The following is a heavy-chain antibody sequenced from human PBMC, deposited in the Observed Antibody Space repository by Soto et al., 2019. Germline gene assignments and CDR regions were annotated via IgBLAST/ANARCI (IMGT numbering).Heavy chain of an antibody. J-gene: IGHJ6*02. V-gene: IGHV1-18*04. D-gene: IGHD3-22*01. Sequence: QVQLVQSGAEVKKPGASVKVSCKASGYTFTSYGISWVRQAPGQGLEWMGWISAYNGNTNYAQKLQGRVTMTTDTSTRAAYMERRSLRSDDTAVDYCERDQGKNPPRINMIGVVDIAYYGMDVWGQGTTVTVSS. CDR2: ISAYNGNT. CDR3: ERDQGKNPPRINMIGVVDIAYYGMDV. CDR1: GYTFTSYG.